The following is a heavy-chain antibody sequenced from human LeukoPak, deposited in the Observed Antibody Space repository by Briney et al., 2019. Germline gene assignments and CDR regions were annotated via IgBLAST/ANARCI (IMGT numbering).Heavy chain of an antibody. CDR1: VYTFTSSR. D-gene: IGHD3-22*01. V-gene: IGHV1-18*01. Sequence: SSVKVSCKASVYTFTSSRISYVRQAPGQGLEGVGWINTYNGNTNYAHNLQGRVTMTTDTSTSIAYMELRSVRSDDTAVYYCASLKNSYDSSGYLVTDAFDIWGQGTMVTVSS. CDR2: INTYNGNT. CDR3: ASLKNSYDSSGYLVTDAFDI. J-gene: IGHJ3*02.